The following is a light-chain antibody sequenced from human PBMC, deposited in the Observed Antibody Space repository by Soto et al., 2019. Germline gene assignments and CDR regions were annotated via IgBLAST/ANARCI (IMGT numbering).Light chain of an antibody. J-gene: IGLJ1*01. CDR2: EVT. CDR1: SSDVGGYDY. CDR3: SSYTGGNPSYV. V-gene: IGLV2-8*01. Sequence: SVLTXPPSASGCPGQSVTISCTGTSSDVGGYDYVSWYQQHPGKAPKLMIYEVTIRPSGVSDRFSGSKSGNTASLTVSGLHAEDEADYYCSSYTGGNPSYVFGTGTKVTVL.